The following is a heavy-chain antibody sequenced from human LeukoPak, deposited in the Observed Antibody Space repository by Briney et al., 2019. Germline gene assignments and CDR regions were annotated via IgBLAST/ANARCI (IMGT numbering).Heavy chain of an antibody. J-gene: IGHJ4*02. D-gene: IGHD1-7*01. CDR2: IKKDGSEK. CDR1: GFTFSDYW. V-gene: IGHV3-7*03. CDR3: AKDGKTRNWNYFQAKPVY. Sequence: GGSLRLSCTGSGFTFSDYWMSWLRQAPGKGLEYVANIKKDGSEKHYVDSVKGRFTISRDNPKNLLYLQMNSLRAEDTAIYYCAKDGKTRNWNYFQAKPVYWGQGTLVTVSS.